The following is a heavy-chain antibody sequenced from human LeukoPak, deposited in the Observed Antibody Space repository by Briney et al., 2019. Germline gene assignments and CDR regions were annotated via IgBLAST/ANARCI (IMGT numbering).Heavy chain of an antibody. CDR2: IYYSGST. Sequence: SETLSLTCIVSGGSISSSSYYWGWIRQPPGKGLEWIGTIYYSGSTYYNPPLKSRVTISVDTSKNQFSLKLSSVTAADTAVYYCARDPYNVWSGYSYWYFDLWGRGTLVTVSS. CDR3: ARDPYNVWSGYSYWYFDL. CDR1: GGSISSSSYY. V-gene: IGHV4-39*07. D-gene: IGHD3-3*01. J-gene: IGHJ2*01.